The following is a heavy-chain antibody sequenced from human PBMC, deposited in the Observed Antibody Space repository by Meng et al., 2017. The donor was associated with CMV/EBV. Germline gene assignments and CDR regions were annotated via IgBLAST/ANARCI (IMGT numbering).Heavy chain of an antibody. J-gene: IGHJ4*02. CDR3: ARDYRGWLGY. D-gene: IGHD3-22*01. CDR2: ISSSSSYI. V-gene: IGHV3-21*01. CDR1: GFTFSSYS. Sequence: GESLKISCAASGFTFSSYSMNWVRQAPGKGLEWVSSISSSSSYIYYADSVKGRFTISRDNAKNSLCLQMNSLRAEDTAVYYCARDYRGWLGYWGQGTLVTVSS.